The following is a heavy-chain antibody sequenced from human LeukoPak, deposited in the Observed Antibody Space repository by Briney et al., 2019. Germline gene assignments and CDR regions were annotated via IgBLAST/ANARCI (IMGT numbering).Heavy chain of an antibody. D-gene: IGHD4-23*01. CDR2: IYPGDSDT. J-gene: IGHJ4*02. V-gene: IGHV5-51*01. Sequence: RGESLKISCKGSGYSFASYWIGWVRQMPGKGLEWMGIIYPGDSDTTYSPSFQGQVTISADKSLSTAYLQWSSLKAADTAMHYCAPGLRWDLYSSGQGTLVTASP. CDR1: GYSFASYW. CDR3: APGLRWDLYS.